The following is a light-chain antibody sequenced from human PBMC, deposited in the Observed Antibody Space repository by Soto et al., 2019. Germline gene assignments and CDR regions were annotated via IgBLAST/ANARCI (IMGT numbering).Light chain of an antibody. V-gene: IGKV3-20*01. J-gene: IGKJ2*01. Sequence: EIVMTQSPGTLSLSPGERATISCRASQVIGSRYLALYHQKYGQAPRLLIYGASSRATGIPDRFSGSESGTDFTLTISRLEPEDFGVYYCQQFGSSIPHTLGQGTKLEIK. CDR2: GAS. CDR1: QVIGSRY. CDR3: QQFGSSIPHT.